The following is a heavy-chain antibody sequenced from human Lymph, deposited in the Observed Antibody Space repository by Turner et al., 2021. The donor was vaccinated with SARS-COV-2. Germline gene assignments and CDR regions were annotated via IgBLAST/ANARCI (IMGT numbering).Heavy chain of an antibody. Sequence: QVQLVAAGGGLLQPGRVLRLSCAASGFTFSGYGMYWVRQAPGKGLEWVAVISYDGSNKYYADSVKGRFTISRDNSKNTLYMQMNRLRAEDTAVYYCAKQGGGRYCSGGSCYRGYFDYWGQGTLVTVSS. J-gene: IGHJ4*02. CDR1: GFTFSGYG. CDR3: AKQGGGRYCSGGSCYRGYFDY. D-gene: IGHD2-15*01. CDR2: ISYDGSNK. V-gene: IGHV3-30*18.